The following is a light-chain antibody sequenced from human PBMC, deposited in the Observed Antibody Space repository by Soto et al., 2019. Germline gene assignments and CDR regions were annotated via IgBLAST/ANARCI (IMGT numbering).Light chain of an antibody. CDR2: DTS. CDR3: QQYGSSPGT. CDR1: QSVRDNY. V-gene: IGKV3-20*01. J-gene: IGKJ1*01. Sequence: ETVLTQSPAPQSLSLSERATLSFRVSQSVRDNYLAWYQQKPGQAPSLLIFDTSRRATGIPDRFTGSGSGTDFALTISRVEPQDIAVYFCQQYGSSPGTFGQGTKVDI.